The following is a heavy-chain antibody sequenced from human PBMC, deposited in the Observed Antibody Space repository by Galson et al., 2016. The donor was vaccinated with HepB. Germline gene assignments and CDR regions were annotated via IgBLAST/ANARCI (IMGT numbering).Heavy chain of an antibody. V-gene: IGHV5-51*01. J-gene: IGHJ4*02. CDR3: ARHVASRSPLDY. D-gene: IGHD2-15*01. CDR1: GYRFSNYY. Sequence: QSGAEVKKPGESLKISCKGSGYRFSNYYIAWVRQTPGKGLEWVGFIFPRDSETRYSPSFRGQVIISADTSLNTAYLQLSSLKASDRAMYFCARHVASRSPLDYWGQGTRVTVSS. CDR2: IFPRDSET.